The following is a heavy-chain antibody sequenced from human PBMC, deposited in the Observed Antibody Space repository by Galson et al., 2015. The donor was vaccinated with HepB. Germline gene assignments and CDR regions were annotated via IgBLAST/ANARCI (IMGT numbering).Heavy chain of an antibody. V-gene: IGHV7-4-1*02. J-gene: IGHJ5*02. CDR2: INTNTGNP. CDR1: GYTFTSYA. Sequence: SVKVSCKASGYTFTSYAMNWVRPAPEQGLEWMGWINTNTGNPTYAQGFTGRFVFSLDTSVSTAYLQISSLKAEDTAVYYCARANQLLPRGGGGYNWFDPWGQGTLVTVSS. D-gene: IGHD2-2*01. CDR3: ARANQLLPRGGGGYNWFDP.